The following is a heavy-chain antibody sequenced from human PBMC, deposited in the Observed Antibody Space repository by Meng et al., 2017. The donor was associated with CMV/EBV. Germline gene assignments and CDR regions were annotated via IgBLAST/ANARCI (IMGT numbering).Heavy chain of an antibody. CDR2: IRYDGSNK. CDR1: GFTFSSYG. V-gene: IGHV3-30*02. Sequence: LTCAASGFTFSSYGMHWVRQAPGKGLEWVAFIRYDGSNKYYADSVKGRFTISRDNSKNTLYLQMNSLRAEDTAVYYCAKDRVSQFDYWGQGTLVTVSS. D-gene: IGHD4-11*01. J-gene: IGHJ4*02. CDR3: AKDRVSQFDY.